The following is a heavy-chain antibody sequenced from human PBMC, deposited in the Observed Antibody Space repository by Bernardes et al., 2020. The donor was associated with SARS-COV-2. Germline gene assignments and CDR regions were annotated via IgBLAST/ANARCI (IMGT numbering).Heavy chain of an antibody. Sequence: GGSLRLSCAASGFTFTDAWMSWVRQAPGKGLEWVGRIKSKTDGGTTDYAAPVKGRFTISRDDSKNTLYLQMNSLKNDDTAVYFCTRFYSGSWGQGTLVTVSS. J-gene: IGHJ4*02. CDR2: IKSKTDGGTT. CDR3: TRFYSGS. CDR1: GFTFTDAW. V-gene: IGHV3-15*01.